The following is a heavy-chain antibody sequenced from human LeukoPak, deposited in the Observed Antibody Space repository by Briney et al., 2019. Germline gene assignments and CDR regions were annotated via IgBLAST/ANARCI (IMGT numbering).Heavy chain of an antibody. Sequence: SETLSLTCAVSGGSISSGGYSWSWIRQPLGKGLEWIGYIYHSGSTYYNPSLKSRVTISVDRSKNQFSLKLSSVTAADTAVYYCARFGAPYYYDSSGPRWGQGTLVTVSS. CDR3: ARFGAPYYYDSSGPR. D-gene: IGHD3-22*01. V-gene: IGHV4-30-2*01. CDR1: GGSISSGGYS. CDR2: IYHSGST. J-gene: IGHJ4*02.